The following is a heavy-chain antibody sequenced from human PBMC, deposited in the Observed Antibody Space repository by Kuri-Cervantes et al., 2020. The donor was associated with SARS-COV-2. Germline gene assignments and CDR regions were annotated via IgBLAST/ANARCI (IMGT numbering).Heavy chain of an antibody. CDR2: INSDGSTT. J-gene: IGHJ4*02. CDR1: GFTFSSYS. V-gene: IGHV3-74*01. Sequence: GGSLRLSCAASGFTFSSYSMHWVRQAPGKGLVWVARINSDGSTTNYADSVKGRFTISRDNAKNMLYLQMNSPRAEDTAVYYCARHTQGDNWGQGTLVTVSS. CDR3: ARHTQGDN.